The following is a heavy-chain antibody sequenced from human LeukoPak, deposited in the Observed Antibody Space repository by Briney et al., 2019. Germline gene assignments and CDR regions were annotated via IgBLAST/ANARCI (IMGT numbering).Heavy chain of an antibody. CDR1: GYTFTGYY. Sequence: ASVKVSCKASGYTFTGYYMHWVRQAPGQGLEWMGRIIPILGIANYAQKFQGRVTITADKSTSTAYMELSSLRSEDTAVYYCARGPTGLYGDYVHWYFDLWGRGTLVTVSS. CDR3: ARGPTGLYGDYVHWYFDL. V-gene: IGHV1-69*04. D-gene: IGHD4-17*01. J-gene: IGHJ2*01. CDR2: IIPILGIA.